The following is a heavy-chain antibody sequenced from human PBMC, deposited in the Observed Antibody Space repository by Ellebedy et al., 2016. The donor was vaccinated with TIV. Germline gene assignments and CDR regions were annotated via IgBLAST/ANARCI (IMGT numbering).Heavy chain of an antibody. D-gene: IGHD3/OR15-3a*01. J-gene: IGHJ4*02. CDR3: ARETHYDIWIGSTTDY. CDR1: GYSFTNYW. CDR2: IGPSDSYT. Sequence: GESLKISCKGSGYSFTNYWITWVRQMPGKGLAWMGRIGPSDSYTHYSPSFQGHVTISVDKSISTAYLQWRSLKASDTAIYYCARETHYDIWIGSTTDYWGQGTLVTVSS. V-gene: IGHV5-10-1*01.